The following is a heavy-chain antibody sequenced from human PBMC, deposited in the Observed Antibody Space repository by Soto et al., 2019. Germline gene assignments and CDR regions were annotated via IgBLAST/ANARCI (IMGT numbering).Heavy chain of an antibody. CDR1: GLTFSTYE. CDR2: ISSSGSTI. J-gene: IGHJ5*02. Sequence: PEGSLRLSCAASGLTFSTYEMNWVRQAPGKGLEWVSYISSSGSTIYYADSVKGRFTISRDNGKNSLYLQMNSLRSEDTAVYYCARESHYGSWTYFSWGQGALATVSS. D-gene: IGHD3-10*01. CDR3: ARESHYGSWTYFS. V-gene: IGHV3-48*03.